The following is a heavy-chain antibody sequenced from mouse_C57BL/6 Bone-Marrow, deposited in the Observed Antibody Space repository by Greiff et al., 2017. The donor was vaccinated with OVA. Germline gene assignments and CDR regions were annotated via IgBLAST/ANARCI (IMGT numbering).Heavy chain of an antibody. CDR3: ARNSSGYDYYAMDY. CDR2: ITSDGGST. Sequence: EVQRVESGGGLVQPGESLKLSCESNEYEFTSHDMSWVRKTPEKRLALVAAITSDGGSTYYPETMERRFIISRDNTKKTLYLQMSSLRSYDTALYYCARNSSGYDYYAMDYWGQGTSVTVSS. CDR1: EYEFTSHD. J-gene: IGHJ4*01. V-gene: IGHV5-2*01. D-gene: IGHD3-2*02.